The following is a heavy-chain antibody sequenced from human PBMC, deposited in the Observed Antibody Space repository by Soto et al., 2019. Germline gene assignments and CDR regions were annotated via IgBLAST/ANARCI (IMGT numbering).Heavy chain of an antibody. CDR2: ITGSGKSA. CDR1: GFTFSTFV. CDR3: AVHLGENDYTIDV. V-gene: IGHV3-23*01. J-gene: IGHJ6*02. Sequence: EVQLLESGGGWVQPGGSLRLSCAASGFTFSTFVMTWVRQVPGEGLEWISSITGSGKSAYYGDSVKGRVTISRYNSKNTLYLQISSLGVDDTAVYHSAVHLGENDYTIDVWGQGTTVTVSS. D-gene: IGHD3-10*01.